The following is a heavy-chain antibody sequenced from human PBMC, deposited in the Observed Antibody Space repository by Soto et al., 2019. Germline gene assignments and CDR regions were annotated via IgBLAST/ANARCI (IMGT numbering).Heavy chain of an antibody. V-gene: IGHV1-2*04. Sequence: QVQLVQSGAEVKKPGASVTVSCRSSGDTFNDYYIHWVRQAPGQGLEWMGWINPNGGVTKYAQKFQGWVSMPRDTSIRTVYMQLSSLSSDDTAVYSCARDTGGATATFDYYYFSMDVWVTGTAVTVS. CDR1: GDTFNDYY. CDR2: INPNGGVT. D-gene: IGHD7-27*01. J-gene: IGHJ6*03. CDR3: ARDTGGATATFDYYYFSMDV.